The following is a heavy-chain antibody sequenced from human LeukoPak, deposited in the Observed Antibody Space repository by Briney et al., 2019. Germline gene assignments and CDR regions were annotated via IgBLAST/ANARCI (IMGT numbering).Heavy chain of an antibody. CDR3: ARDRVVVVPAASTYYYYYYGMDV. CDR1: GFTFSSYA. Sequence: GRSLRLSCAASGFTFSSYAMHWVRQAPGKGLEWVAVISYDGSNKYYADSVKGRFTLSRDNSKNTLYLQMNSLRAEDTAVYYCARDRVVVVPAASTYYYYYYGMDVWGQGTTVTVSS. CDR2: ISYDGSNK. D-gene: IGHD2-2*01. J-gene: IGHJ6*02. V-gene: IGHV3-30-3*01.